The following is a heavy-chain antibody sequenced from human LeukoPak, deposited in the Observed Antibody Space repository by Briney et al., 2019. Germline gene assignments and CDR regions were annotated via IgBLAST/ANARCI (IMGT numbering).Heavy chain of an antibody. V-gene: IGHV3-9*01. J-gene: IGHJ4*02. Sequence: GGSLRLSCAASGFNFDDYAMHWVRQAPGKGLEWVSGIGYRTGVIDHADSVKGRFTISRDNAKNSLYLQMNSLRPEDTAFYYCVKGIDRTKTPAWGYYFGRCGQGTLVTVSS. CDR3: VKGIDRTKTPAWGYYFGR. CDR2: IGYRTGVI. CDR1: GFNFDDYA. D-gene: IGHD1-14*01.